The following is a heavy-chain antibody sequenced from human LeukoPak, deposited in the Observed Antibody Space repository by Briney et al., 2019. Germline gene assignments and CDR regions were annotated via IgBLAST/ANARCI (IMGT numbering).Heavy chain of an antibody. V-gene: IGHV4-39*01. Sequence: SETLSLTCTVSGGSLSSSPYYWGWIRQPPGKGLEWIGSISYSGTTSYKPSLKSRVTMSVDTSKNQFSLRLSSVTAADTSVYYCARHVGLVRHFDYWGQGTPVTVSS. CDR3: ARHVGLVRHFDY. CDR1: GGSLSSSPYY. CDR2: ISYSGTT. D-gene: IGHD6-19*01. J-gene: IGHJ4*02.